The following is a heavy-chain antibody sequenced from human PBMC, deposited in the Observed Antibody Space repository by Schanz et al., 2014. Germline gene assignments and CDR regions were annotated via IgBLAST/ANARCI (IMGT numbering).Heavy chain of an antibody. CDR3: AKGSRSGSKVMDV. CDR2: ISSGGTTT. CDR1: GFIFSDYY. V-gene: IGHV3-11*01. J-gene: IGHJ6*03. Sequence: VQLVESGGGLVQPGGSLRLSCAASGFIFSDYYMAWIRQAPGKGPEYVSYISSGGTTTYHSDSVKGRFTISRDSAENSLYLQMNSLRAEDTALYYCAKGSRSGSKVMDVWGKGTTVTVSS. D-gene: IGHD3-10*01.